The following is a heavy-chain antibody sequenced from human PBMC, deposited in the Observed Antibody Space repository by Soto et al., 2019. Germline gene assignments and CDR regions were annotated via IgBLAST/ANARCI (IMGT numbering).Heavy chain of an antibody. J-gene: IGHJ6*02. CDR3: ARDLPPASMVRGGNYGMDV. D-gene: IGHD3-10*01. Sequence: WASVKVSCKASGYTFTSYAMHWVRQAPGQRLEWMGWINAGNGNTKYSQKFQGRVTITRDTSASTAYMELSSLRSEDTAVYYCARDLPPASMVRGGNYGMDVWGQGTTVTVSS. CDR1: GYTFTSYA. V-gene: IGHV1-3*01. CDR2: INAGNGNT.